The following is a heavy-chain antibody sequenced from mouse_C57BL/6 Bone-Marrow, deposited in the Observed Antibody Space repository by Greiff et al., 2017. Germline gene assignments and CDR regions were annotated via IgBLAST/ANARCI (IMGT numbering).Heavy chain of an antibody. D-gene: IGHD1-1*01. CDR3: ARRSIITTGVEGYFDV. Sequence: QVQLQQSGAELARPGASVKLSCKASGYTFTSYGISWVKQRTGQGLEWIGEIYPRSGNTYYNEKFKGKATLTADKSSSTAYMELRSLTSEDSAVYFCARRSIITTGVEGYFDVWGTGTTVTVSS. J-gene: IGHJ1*03. V-gene: IGHV1-81*01. CDR2: IYPRSGNT. CDR1: GYTFTSYG.